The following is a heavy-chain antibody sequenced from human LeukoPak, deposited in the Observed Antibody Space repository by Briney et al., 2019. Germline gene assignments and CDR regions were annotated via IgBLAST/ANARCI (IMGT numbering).Heavy chain of an antibody. Sequence: ASVKVSCKASGYTFTGYYIHWVRQAPGQGLEWMGVISPSGGSSTYAQKFQGRIIMTKDTSTSTVYMELSSLRSEDTAVYYCAIGRRRSQQQLEFWWFDPWGQGTLVIVSS. CDR1: GYTFTGYY. D-gene: IGHD6-13*01. CDR2: ISPSGGSS. CDR3: AIGRRRSQQQLEFWWFDP. J-gene: IGHJ5*02. V-gene: IGHV1-46*01.